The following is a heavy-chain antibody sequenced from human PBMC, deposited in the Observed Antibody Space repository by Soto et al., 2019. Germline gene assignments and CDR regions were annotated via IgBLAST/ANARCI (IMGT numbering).Heavy chain of an antibody. J-gene: IGHJ1*01. CDR1: GFTFSSYA. CDR3: AIIGYCSGGSCYRPAEYFQH. Sequence: GGSLRLSCAASGFTFSSYAMSWVRQAPGKGLEWVSAISGSGGSTYYADSVKGRFTISRDNSKNTLYLQMNSLRAEDTAVYYCAIIGYCSGGSCYRPAEYFQHWGQGTLVTVSS. V-gene: IGHV3-23*01. D-gene: IGHD2-15*01. CDR2: ISGSGGST.